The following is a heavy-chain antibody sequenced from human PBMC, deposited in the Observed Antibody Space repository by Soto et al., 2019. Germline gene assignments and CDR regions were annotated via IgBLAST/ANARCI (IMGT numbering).Heavy chain of an antibody. V-gene: IGHV3-21*01. CDR1: GFTLSSYS. CDR2: ISSSSSYI. J-gene: IGHJ4*02. CDR3: ARDPTLFDY. Sequence: GGSLRLSCSASGFTLSSYSMNCVRQAPWKGLEWVSSISSSSSYIYYADSVKGRFTISRDNAKNSLYLQMNSLRAEDTAVYYCARDPTLFDYWGQGTLVTVSS.